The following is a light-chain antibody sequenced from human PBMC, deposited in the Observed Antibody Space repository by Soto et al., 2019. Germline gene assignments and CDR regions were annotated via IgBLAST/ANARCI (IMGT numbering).Light chain of an antibody. Sequence: DIQMTQSPSSLSASVGDRVTITCRASQSISSYLNWYQQKPGKAPKLLIYAASSLQSGVPSRFSGSGSGTIFPLTISILKLEDFATYYCQKIYSTPPIPFGQGTRREIK. J-gene: IGKJ5*01. CDR1: QSISSY. CDR2: AAS. V-gene: IGKV1-39*01. CDR3: QKIYSTPPIP.